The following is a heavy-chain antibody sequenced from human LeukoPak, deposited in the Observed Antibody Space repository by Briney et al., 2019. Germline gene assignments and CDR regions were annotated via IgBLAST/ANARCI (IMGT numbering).Heavy chain of an antibody. CDR2: ISSSGSTI. J-gene: IGHJ6*03. V-gene: IGHV3-48*03. CDR1: GFTFSSYE. D-gene: IGHD3-10*01. Sequence: PGGSPRLSCAASGFTFSSYEMNWVRQAPGKGLEWVSYISSSGSTIYYADSVKGRFTISRDNSKNMLYLQMNSLRAEDTAVFYCAKVYPPWGPLWFGELPYCMDVWGKGTTVTISS. CDR3: AKVYPPWGPLWFGELPYCMDV.